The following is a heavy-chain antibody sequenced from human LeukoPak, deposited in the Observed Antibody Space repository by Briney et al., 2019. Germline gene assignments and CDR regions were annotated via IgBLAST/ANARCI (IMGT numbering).Heavy chain of an antibody. CDR3: ARDASGYDYVPYYFDY. Sequence: KPGGSLRLPCAASGFTFSSYSMNWVRQPPGKGLEWIGYIYYSGSTYYNPSLKSRVTISVDTSKNQFSLKLSSVTAADTAVYYCARDASGYDYVPYYFDYWGQGTLVTVSS. CDR1: GFTFSSYS. CDR2: IYYSGST. D-gene: IGHD5-12*01. J-gene: IGHJ4*02. V-gene: IGHV4-30-4*08.